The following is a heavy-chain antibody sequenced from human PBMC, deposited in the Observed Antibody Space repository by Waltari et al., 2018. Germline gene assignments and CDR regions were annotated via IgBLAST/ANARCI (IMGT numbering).Heavy chain of an antibody. CDR1: GGSFSGYY. Sequence: QVQLQQWGAGLLKPSETLSLTCAVYGGSFSGYYWSWIRQPPGKGLEWIGEINHSGSTNYNPSLKSRVTISVDTSKNQFSLKLSSVTAADTAVYYCARDVVPAANWFDPWGQGTLVTVSS. CDR2: INHSGST. V-gene: IGHV4-34*01. J-gene: IGHJ5*02. CDR3: ARDVVPAANWFDP. D-gene: IGHD2-2*01.